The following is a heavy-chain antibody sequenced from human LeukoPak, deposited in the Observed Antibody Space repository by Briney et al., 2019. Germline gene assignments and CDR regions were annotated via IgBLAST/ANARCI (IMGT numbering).Heavy chain of an antibody. CDR1: GYTFTSYG. Sequence: ASVKVSCKASGYTFTSYGISWVRPAPGQGLEWMGWISAYNGNTNYAQKLQGRVTMTTDTSTSTAYMELRSLRSDDTAVYYCARELYGSGSYPHMDVWGQGTTVTVSS. CDR3: ARELYGSGSYPHMDV. CDR2: ISAYNGNT. J-gene: IGHJ6*02. V-gene: IGHV1-18*01. D-gene: IGHD3-10*01.